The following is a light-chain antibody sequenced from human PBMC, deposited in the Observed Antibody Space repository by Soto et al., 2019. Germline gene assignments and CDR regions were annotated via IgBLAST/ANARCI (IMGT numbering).Light chain of an antibody. Sequence: DIQMTQSPSTLSASVGDRVTITCRASQSISSWLAWYQQKPGKAPKLLIYKASNLESEVPSRFSGSGSGTEFTLTISSLQPDAFATYYCQQYNTYWTFGQGTKVEIK. CDR1: QSISSW. V-gene: IGKV1-5*03. J-gene: IGKJ1*01. CDR2: KAS. CDR3: QQYNTYWT.